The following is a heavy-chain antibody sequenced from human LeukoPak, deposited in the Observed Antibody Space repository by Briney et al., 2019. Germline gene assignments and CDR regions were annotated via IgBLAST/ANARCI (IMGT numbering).Heavy chain of an antibody. V-gene: IGHV3-7*04. J-gene: IGHJ2*01. CDR3: ARGAGSGXYTKWYFDL. CDR2: XXQXXXEX. Sequence: GGSLRLSCAASGFTFSSYWMXXXXXAPGXGXXXXXXXXQXXXEXYYVDSVXXXXXXXXXNAENSLYLQMNSLRAEDTAVYYCARGAGSGXYTKWYFDLWGRGTLVTVSS. D-gene: IGHD3-3*01. CDR1: GFTFSSYW.